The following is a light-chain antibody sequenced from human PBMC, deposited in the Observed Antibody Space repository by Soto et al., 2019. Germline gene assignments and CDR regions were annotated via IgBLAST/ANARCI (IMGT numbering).Light chain of an antibody. J-gene: IGLJ1*01. CDR1: SRDVGNYNL. CDR3: CSYAGSGTYV. Sequence: QSALTQPASVSGSPGQSITISCTGTSRDVGNYNLVSWYQQHPGKAPKLMIYEDSKRPSGVSNRFSGSKSGSTASLTISGLQAEDEADYYCCSYAGSGTYVFGTGTKLTVL. V-gene: IGLV2-23*01. CDR2: EDS.